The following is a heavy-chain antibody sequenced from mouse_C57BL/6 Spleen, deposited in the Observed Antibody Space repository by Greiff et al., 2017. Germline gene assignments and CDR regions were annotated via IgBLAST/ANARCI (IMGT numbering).Heavy chain of an antibody. D-gene: IGHD2-4*01. Sequence: QVQLQQSGAELARPGASVKLSCKASGFTFTSYTMHWVKQRPGPGLEWIGYINPSSGYTKYNQKFKDKATLTTDKSSSTAYMQLSSLTSEDSAVYYCARWGDDYDWYFDVWGTGTTVTVSS. J-gene: IGHJ1*03. V-gene: IGHV1-4*01. CDR1: GFTFTSYT. CDR2: INPSSGYT. CDR3: ARWGDDYDWYFDV.